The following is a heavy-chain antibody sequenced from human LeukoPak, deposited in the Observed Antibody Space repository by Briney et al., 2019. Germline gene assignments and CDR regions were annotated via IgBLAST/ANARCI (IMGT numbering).Heavy chain of an antibody. CDR1: GFTFSGYS. CDR3: AKISCEGRGTFD. CDR2: IWCSGGDT. J-gene: IGHJ4*02. Sequence: GGSLRLSCAASGFTFSGYSMSWVRQAPGKGLEWVSAIWCSGGDTYYADSVKGRFTISRDNSKDTLSLQMNSLRAEDTAVYYCAKISCEGRGTFDWGQGTLVTVSS. D-gene: IGHD1-1*01. V-gene: IGHV3-23*01.